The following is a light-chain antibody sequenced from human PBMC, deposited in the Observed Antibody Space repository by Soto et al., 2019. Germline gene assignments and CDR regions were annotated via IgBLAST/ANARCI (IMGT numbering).Light chain of an antibody. CDR3: QHSGA. J-gene: IGKJ1*01. CDR2: KAS. Sequence: DIQMTQSPSTLSASVGDRVTITCRASQNISSWLAWHQQKPGKAPKVLIYKASTLEGGVPSRFSGSGSGTEFILTISRLLPDDFATYYCQHSGAFGQGTRVEIK. CDR1: QNISSW. V-gene: IGKV1-5*03.